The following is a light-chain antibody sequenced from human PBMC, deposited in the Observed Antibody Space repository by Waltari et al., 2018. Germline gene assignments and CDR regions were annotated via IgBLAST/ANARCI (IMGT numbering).Light chain of an antibody. J-gene: IGKJ4*01. CDR1: ESLLYSANNKDY. V-gene: IGKV4-1*01. Sequence: DIVMTQSPDSLAVSLGERVTINCKSSESLLYSANNKDYLAWYQQKPGQTPKLLIYWASNRQSGVPDRFSCSGSWTDVTLSISGLQSEDVAVYYCQQYYVNPLTFGGGTKVEIK. CDR3: QQYYVNPLT. CDR2: WAS.